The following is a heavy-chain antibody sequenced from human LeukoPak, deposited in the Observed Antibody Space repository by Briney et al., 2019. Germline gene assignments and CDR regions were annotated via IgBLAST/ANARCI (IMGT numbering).Heavy chain of an antibody. J-gene: IGHJ4*02. V-gene: IGHV3-23*01. D-gene: IGHD1-26*01. CDR3: AKDWTRYSGSRPGY. CDR2: ISGSGGST. CDR1: GFTFSSYG. Sequence: PGGSLRLSCAASGFTFSSYGMSWVRQAPGKGLEWVSAISGSGGSTYYADSVKGRFTISRDNSKNTLYLQMNSLRAEDTAVYYCAKDWTRYSGSRPGYWGQGTLVTVSS.